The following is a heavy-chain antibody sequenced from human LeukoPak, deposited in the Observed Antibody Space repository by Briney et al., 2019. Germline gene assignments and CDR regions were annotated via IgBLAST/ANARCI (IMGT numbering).Heavy chain of an antibody. CDR3: ARGAAQDTAMVIDYYYYMDV. CDR2: IYHSGNT. Sequence: PSETLSLTCTVSSYSISSGYYWGWIRQPPGKGLEWIGSIYHSGNTDYKPSLKSRVTISVDTSKNQFSLKLSSVTAADTAVYYCARGAAQDTAMVIDYYYYMDVWGKGTTVTVSS. D-gene: IGHD5-18*01. CDR1: SYSISSGYY. V-gene: IGHV4-38-2*02. J-gene: IGHJ6*03.